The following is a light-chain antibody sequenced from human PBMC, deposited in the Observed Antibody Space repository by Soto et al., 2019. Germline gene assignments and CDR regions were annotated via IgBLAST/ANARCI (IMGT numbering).Light chain of an antibody. CDR1: SSNIGSNS. CDR2: SNN. CDR3: AAWDVSLSGPNWV. V-gene: IGLV1-47*02. Sequence: QSVLTQPPSASGTPGQRVTISCSGSSSNIGSNSVYWYQQLPGTAPKLLIYSNNQRPSGVPDRFSGSKSGTSASLAISGLRSEDEADYYCAAWDVSLSGPNWVFGGGTKVTVL. J-gene: IGLJ3*02.